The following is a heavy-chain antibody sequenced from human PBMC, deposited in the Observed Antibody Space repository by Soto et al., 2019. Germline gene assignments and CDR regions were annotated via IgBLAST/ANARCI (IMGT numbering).Heavy chain of an antibody. V-gene: IGHV1-69*06. J-gene: IGHJ5*02. Sequence: GASVKVSCKASGGTFSSYAISWVRQAPGQGLEWMGGIIPIFGTANYAQKFQGRVTITADKSTSTAYMELSSLRSEDTAVYYCARGPGQLLYAHIFLRHFDPWGQGTLVTVSS. CDR1: GGTFSSYA. D-gene: IGHD2-2*02. CDR3: ARGPGQLLYAHIFLRHFDP. CDR2: IIPIFGTA.